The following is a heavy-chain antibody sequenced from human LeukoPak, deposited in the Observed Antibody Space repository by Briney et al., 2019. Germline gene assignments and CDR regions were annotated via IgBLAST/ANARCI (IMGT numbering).Heavy chain of an antibody. CDR3: ARGDYGDYYYYYYGMDV. Sequence: ASVKVSCKASGYTFTSYGISSVRQAPGQGLEWMGWISAYNGNTNYAQKLQGRVTMTTDTSTSTAYMELRSLRSDDTAVYYCARGDYGDYYYYYYGMDVWGQGTTVTVSS. V-gene: IGHV1-18*01. D-gene: IGHD4-17*01. CDR1: GYTFTSYG. CDR2: ISAYNGNT. J-gene: IGHJ6*02.